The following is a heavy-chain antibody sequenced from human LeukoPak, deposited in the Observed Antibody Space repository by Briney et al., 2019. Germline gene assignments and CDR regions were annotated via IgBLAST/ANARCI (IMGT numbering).Heavy chain of an antibody. CDR1: GGTFSSYA. CDR3: ARDRSSGWYGGFY. J-gene: IGHJ4*02. V-gene: IGHV1-69*13. CDR2: IIPIFGTA. D-gene: IGHD6-19*01. Sequence: SVKVSCKASGGTFSSYAISWVRQAPGQGLEWMGGIIPIFGTANYAQKFQGRVTITADESTSTGYMELSSLRSEDTAVYYCARDRSSGWYGGFYWGQGTLVTVSS.